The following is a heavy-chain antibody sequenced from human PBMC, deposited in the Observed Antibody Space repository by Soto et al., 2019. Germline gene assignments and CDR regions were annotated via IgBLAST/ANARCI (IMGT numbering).Heavy chain of an antibody. CDR2: LNPDNGAT. CDR1: GYTFTGYY. D-gene: IGHD5-12*01. CDR3: ARARQLSAVAPETFDH. V-gene: IGHV1-2*04. Sequence: VASVKVSCKASGYTFTGYYLHWVRQAPGQGLEWMGWLNPDNGATNYARDFRDWVTMTRDSSISTAYMELSSLRFDDTAVYFCARARQLSAVAPETFDHWGQGTLVTVSS. J-gene: IGHJ4*02.